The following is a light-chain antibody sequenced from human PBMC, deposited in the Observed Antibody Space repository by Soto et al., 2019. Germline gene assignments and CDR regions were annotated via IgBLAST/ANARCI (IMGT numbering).Light chain of an antibody. J-gene: IGKJ3*01. CDR3: HQYYSYPLT. CDR2: AAS. V-gene: IGKV1-8*01. CDR1: QAIGSL. Sequence: AIRMTQSPSSFSASTGDRVTITCRASQAIGSLLAWYQQKPGKAPKLLIYAASTLQSGVPSRFSGSGFGTAFHLTIRSLQSEDFATYYCHQYYSYPLTFGPGTKVDMK.